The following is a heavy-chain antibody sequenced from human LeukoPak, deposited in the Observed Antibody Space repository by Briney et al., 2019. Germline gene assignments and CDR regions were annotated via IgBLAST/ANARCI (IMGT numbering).Heavy chain of an antibody. D-gene: IGHD4-23*01. CDR3: ARISLGTPYGADYYYYYMDV. CDR1: GGSISSSSYC. Sequence: SETLSLTCTVSGGSISSSSYCWGWIRQPPGKGLEWIGTIYYSGSTYYNPSLKSRVTIFVDTSKNQFSLKLSSVTAADTAVYYCARISLGTPYGADYYYYYMDVWGKGTTVTISS. CDR2: IYYSGST. V-gene: IGHV4-39*01. J-gene: IGHJ6*03.